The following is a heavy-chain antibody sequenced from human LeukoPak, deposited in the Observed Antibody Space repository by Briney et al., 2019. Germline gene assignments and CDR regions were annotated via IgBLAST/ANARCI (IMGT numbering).Heavy chain of an antibody. CDR1: GFSVSTSY. D-gene: IGHD1-26*01. Sequence: GGSLRLSCAASGFSVSTSYMIWVRQAPGKGLEWVSIIYSDGNTYYADSVKGRFTISRDNSKNTLYVQMNSLRAEDTAVYYCARVDSGILKGAFDIWGQGTMVSVSS. V-gene: IGHV3-53*01. CDR3: ARVDSGILKGAFDI. J-gene: IGHJ3*02. CDR2: IYSDGNT.